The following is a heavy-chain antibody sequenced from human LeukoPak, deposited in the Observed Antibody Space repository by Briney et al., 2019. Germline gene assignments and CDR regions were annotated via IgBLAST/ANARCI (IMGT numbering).Heavy chain of an antibody. CDR2: IFGGGDTT. J-gene: IGHJ4*02. D-gene: IGHD4-17*01. Sequence: GGSLRLSCAASGFNFNTYGMSWVRQAPGKGLEWVSGIFGGGDTTYYGDSVRGRFTISRDNSKNTLYLQMNSLRAEDTAVYYCAKCIRTTMTIVDYWGQGTLVTVSS. CDR3: AKCIRTTMTIVDY. V-gene: IGHV3-23*01. CDR1: GFNFNTYG.